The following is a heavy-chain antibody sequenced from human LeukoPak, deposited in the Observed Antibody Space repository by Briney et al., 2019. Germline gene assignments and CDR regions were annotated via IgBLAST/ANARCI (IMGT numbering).Heavy chain of an antibody. V-gene: IGHV1-18*01. Sequence: GASVTVSFKASGYTFTNYGISWVRQAPGQGLEWMGWITTYNGYTNYAQKLQGRVTMTTDTSTSTAYMELRSLRSDDTAVYYCARGVFWNDGYFDYWGQGTLVTVSS. J-gene: IGHJ4*02. D-gene: IGHD1-1*01. CDR1: GYTFTNYG. CDR2: ITTYNGYT. CDR3: ARGVFWNDGYFDY.